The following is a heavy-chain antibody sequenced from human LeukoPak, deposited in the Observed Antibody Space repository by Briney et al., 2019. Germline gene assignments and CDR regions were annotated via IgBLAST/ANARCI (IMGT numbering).Heavy chain of an antibody. CDR2: IGGRDGST. D-gene: IGHD3-10*01. J-gene: IGHJ4*02. CDR1: GFTFHNYA. Sequence: GGSLRLSCAASGFTFHNYAMSWVRQAPGKGLEWVSAIGGRDGSTYYADSVKGRFTISRDNSKNTLYVQMNSLRAEDTAVYYCAKGHYYGSGSLDYWGQGTLVTVSS. CDR3: AKGHYYGSGSLDY. V-gene: IGHV3-23*01.